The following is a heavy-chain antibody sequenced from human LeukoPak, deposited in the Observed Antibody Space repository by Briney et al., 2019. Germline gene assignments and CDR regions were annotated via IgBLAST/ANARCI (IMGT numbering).Heavy chain of an antibody. Sequence: PGGSLRLSCAASGFTFSSPAMSWVRQAPGKGLEWVSNISGSGSGGSTYYADSVKGRFTISRDNSKNTLYLQMNSLRAEDTAVYYCAKSGYNRFDYWGQGTLVTVSS. CDR1: GFTFSSPA. J-gene: IGHJ4*02. CDR2: ISGSGSGGST. CDR3: AKSGYNRFDY. V-gene: IGHV3-23*01. D-gene: IGHD5-24*01.